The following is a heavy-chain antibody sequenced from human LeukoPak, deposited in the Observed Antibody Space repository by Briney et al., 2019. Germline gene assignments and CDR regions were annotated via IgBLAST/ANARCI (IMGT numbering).Heavy chain of an antibody. CDR2: IYYSGST. J-gene: IGHJ6*03. D-gene: IGHD6-13*01. CDR3: ARGIAAQFNYYYYMDV. CDR1: GGSISSYY. Sequence: PSETLSLTCTVSGGSISSYYWSWIRQPPGKGPEWIGYIYYSGSTNYNPSLKSRVTISVDTSKNQFSLKLSSVTAADTAVYYCARGIAAQFNYYYYMDVWGKGTTVTVSS. V-gene: IGHV4-59*01.